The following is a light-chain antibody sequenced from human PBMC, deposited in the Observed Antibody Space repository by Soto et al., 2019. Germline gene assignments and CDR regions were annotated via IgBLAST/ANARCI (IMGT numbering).Light chain of an antibody. Sequence: QSVLTQPASVSGSPGQSITISCTGTSTDPATYDPVSWYQQHPGKAPQLIIYEVAKRPSGVSARFSGSQSGDTASLTISGLQAADEAYYYCCSRLFGGGTKLTVL. J-gene: IGLJ2*01. CDR2: EVA. V-gene: IGLV2-23*02. CDR1: STDPATYDP. CDR3: CSRL.